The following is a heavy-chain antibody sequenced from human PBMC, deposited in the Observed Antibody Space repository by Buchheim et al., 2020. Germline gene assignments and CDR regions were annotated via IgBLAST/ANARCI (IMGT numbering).Heavy chain of an antibody. CDR3: AREGPSGGLDY. CDR1: GFAFSSYG. J-gene: IGHJ4*02. D-gene: IGHD1-1*01. Sequence: QAQLVESGGGVVQPGGSLRLSCATSGFAFSSYGIHWVRQAPGKGLEWVTVIWYDGSNQYYADSVKGRLIISRDKSKNIVDLQMNSLRVEDTAVYYCAREGPSGGLDYWGQGTL. V-gene: IGHV3-33*01. CDR2: IWYDGSNQ.